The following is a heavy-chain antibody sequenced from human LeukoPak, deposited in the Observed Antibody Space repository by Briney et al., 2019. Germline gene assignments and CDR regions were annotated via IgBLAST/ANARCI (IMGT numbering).Heavy chain of an antibody. CDR2: IYHSGST. J-gene: IGHJ4*02. V-gene: IGHV4-30-2*01. CDR1: GGSISSGGYY. CDR3: ARGLHLRTYYHDGSGPFDY. D-gene: IGHD3-22*01. Sequence: PSQTLSLTCTVSGGSISSGGYYWSWIRQPPGKGLEWIGYIYHSGSTYYNPSLKSRVTISVDRSKNQFSLKLSSVTAADTAVYYCARGLHLRTYYHDGSGPFDYWGQGTLVTVSS.